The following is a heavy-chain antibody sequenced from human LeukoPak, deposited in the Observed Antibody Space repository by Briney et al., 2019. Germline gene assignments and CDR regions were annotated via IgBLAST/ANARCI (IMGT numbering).Heavy chain of an antibody. CDR3: ARVRFFLTDAFDI. Sequence: GGSLRLSCAASGFTFTDYTMNWVRQAPGKGLEWVSSISSSSNYIYYADSVKGRFTISRDNAKNSLYLQMNSLRAEDTAVYYCARVRFFLTDAFDIWGQGTMVTVSS. J-gene: IGHJ3*02. D-gene: IGHD3-3*01. V-gene: IGHV3-21*01. CDR2: ISSSSNYI. CDR1: GFTFTDYT.